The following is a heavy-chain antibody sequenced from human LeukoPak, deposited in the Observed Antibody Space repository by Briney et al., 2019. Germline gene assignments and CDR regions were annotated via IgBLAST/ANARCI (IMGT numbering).Heavy chain of an antibody. D-gene: IGHD6-19*01. Sequence: PSETLSLTCTVSGGSISSYYWSWIRQPPGKGLEWIGYIHYSGSTNYNPSLKSRVTISVDTSKNQFSLRLSSVTAADTAVYYRARDLRYSSGWYDWYFDLWGRGTLVTVSS. CDR2: IHYSGST. V-gene: IGHV4-59*01. CDR3: ARDLRYSSGWYDWYFDL. J-gene: IGHJ2*01. CDR1: GGSISSYY.